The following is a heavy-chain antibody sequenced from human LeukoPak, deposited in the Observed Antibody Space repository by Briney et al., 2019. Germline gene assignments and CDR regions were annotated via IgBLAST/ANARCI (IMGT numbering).Heavy chain of an antibody. CDR1: GFTFSSYW. CDR2: IKQEGSEK. CDR3: ASWPVGWYGEDS. V-gene: IGHV3-7*03. J-gene: IGHJ4*02. Sequence: PGGSLGLSCAASGFTFSSYWMSWVRQAPGKGLEWVANIKQEGSEKYYVDSVKGRFTISRDTPKNTLYLQMNSLRVEDTAVYYCASWPVGWYGEDSWGQGTLVTVSS. D-gene: IGHD6-19*01.